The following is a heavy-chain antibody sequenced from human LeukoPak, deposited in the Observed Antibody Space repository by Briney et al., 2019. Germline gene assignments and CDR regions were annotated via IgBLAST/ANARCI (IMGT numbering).Heavy chain of an antibody. Sequence: SETLSLTCAVSGGSISSSNWWSWVRQPPGKGLEWIGEIYHSGSTNYNASLKSRVTISVDKSKNQFSLKLSSVTAADTAVYYCARASARLGARLYGSGSYYGRFFDYWGQGTLVTVSS. CDR2: IYHSGST. CDR3: ARASARLGARLYGSGSYYGRFFDY. V-gene: IGHV4-4*02. CDR1: GGSISSSNW. J-gene: IGHJ4*02. D-gene: IGHD3-10*01.